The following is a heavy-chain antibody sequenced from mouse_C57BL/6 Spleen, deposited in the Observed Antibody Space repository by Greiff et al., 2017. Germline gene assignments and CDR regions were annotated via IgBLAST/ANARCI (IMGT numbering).Heavy chain of an antibody. CDR3: AYCDYDGYYFGY. D-gene: IGHD2-4*01. Sequence: DVKLVESGADLVKPGGSLKISCAASGFTFSSYGMSWVRQTPDKRLEWVATISIGGSYTYYPNSVQGRFTITRDNAKNTLYPQMISLTSDDTAMYYCAYCDYDGYYFGYWGQGTTLTVAS. CDR2: ISIGGSYT. V-gene: IGHV5-6*02. J-gene: IGHJ2*01. CDR1: GFTFSSYG.